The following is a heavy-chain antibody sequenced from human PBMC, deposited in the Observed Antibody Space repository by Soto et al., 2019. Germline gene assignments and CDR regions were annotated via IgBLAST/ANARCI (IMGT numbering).Heavy chain of an antibody. V-gene: IGHV4-31*03. CDR1: GGSISSGGYY. CDR2: IYYSGST. CDR3: ARASKDIVVVVAAQWNLYLQH. D-gene: IGHD2-15*01. Sequence: SETLSLTCTVSGGSISSGGYYWSWIRQHPGKGLEWIGYIYYSGSTYYNPSLKSRVTISVDTSKNQFSLKLSSVTAADTAVYYCARASKDIVVVVAAQWNLYLQHWGQGTLVTVSS. J-gene: IGHJ1*01.